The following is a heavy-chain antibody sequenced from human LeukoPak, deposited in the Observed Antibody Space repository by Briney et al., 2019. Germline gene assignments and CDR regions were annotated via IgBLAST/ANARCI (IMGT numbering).Heavy chain of an antibody. J-gene: IGHJ4*02. CDR2: ISSSSSYI. D-gene: IGHD2-21*02. CDR3: AKATRRRHIVVVTAILAPDY. CDR1: GFTFSSYS. Sequence: GGSLRLSCAASGFTFSSYSMNWVRQAPGKGLEWVSSISSSSSYIYYADSVKGRFTISRDNSKNTLYLQMNSLRAEDTAVYYCAKATRRRHIVVVTAILAPDYWGQGTLVTVSS. V-gene: IGHV3-21*04.